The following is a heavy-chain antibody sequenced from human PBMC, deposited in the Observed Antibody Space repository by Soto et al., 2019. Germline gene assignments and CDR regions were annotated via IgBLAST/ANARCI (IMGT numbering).Heavy chain of an antibody. V-gene: IGHV3-74*01. CDR1: GFTVSNYW. CDR2: IKGDETST. CDR3: ARGVSGSYGFDY. D-gene: IGHD6-19*01. J-gene: IGHJ4*02. Sequence: EVQLVESGGGPAQYGGSLRLSCAASGFTVSNYWMHWVRQVPGKGLVWVSRIKGDETSTGYADSVKGRFTIFRDNVKNTLYLQMNSLRAEDTAVYYCARGVSGSYGFDYWGQGTLVTVSS.